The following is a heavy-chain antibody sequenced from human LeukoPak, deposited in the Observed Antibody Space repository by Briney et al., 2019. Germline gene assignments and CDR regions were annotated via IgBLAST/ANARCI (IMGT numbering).Heavy chain of an antibody. D-gene: IGHD3-10*01. CDR1: GYTFTGYY. V-gene: IGHV1-2*06. J-gene: IGHJ4*02. Sequence: GASVKVSCKASGYTFTGYYIHWVRQAPGQGLEWMGRINTNSGGTNYAQKFQGRVTMTRDTSISTDYMELNRLRSDDTAVYYCARDFGPYYGSGSRDYWGQGTLVTVSS. CDR3: ARDFGPYYGSGSRDY. CDR2: INTNSGGT.